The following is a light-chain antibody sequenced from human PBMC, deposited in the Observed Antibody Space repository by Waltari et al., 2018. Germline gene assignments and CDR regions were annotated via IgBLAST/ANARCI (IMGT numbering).Light chain of an antibody. CDR2: RAS. CDR1: QSVSSN. CDR3: QQYNNWPLT. Sequence: EIVMTQSPATLSVSPGERATLSCRASQSVSSNLVWYQQKPGQAPRLLIYRASTRATDIPARFSGSGSGTEFTLTISSLQSEDFAVYYCQQYNNWPLTFGGGTKVEIK. J-gene: IGKJ4*01. V-gene: IGKV3-15*01.